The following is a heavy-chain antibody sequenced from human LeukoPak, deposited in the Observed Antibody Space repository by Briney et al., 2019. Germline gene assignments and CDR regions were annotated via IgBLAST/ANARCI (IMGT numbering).Heavy chain of an antibody. J-gene: IGHJ3*02. Sequence: PGGSLRLSCAASGFTFSSYSMNWVRQAPGKGLEWVSSTSSSSSYIYYADSVKGRFTISRDNAKNSLYLQMNSLRAEDTAVYYCARDRITIFGVVSLGAFDIWGQGTMVTVSS. CDR2: TSSSSSYI. CDR1: GFTFSSYS. V-gene: IGHV3-21*01. CDR3: ARDRITIFGVVSLGAFDI. D-gene: IGHD3-3*01.